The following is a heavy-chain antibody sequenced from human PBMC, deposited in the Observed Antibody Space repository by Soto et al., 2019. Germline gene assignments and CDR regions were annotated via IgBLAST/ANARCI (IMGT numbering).Heavy chain of an antibody. D-gene: IGHD6-13*01. Sequence: QLQLQESGSGLVKPSQTLSLTCAVSGGSISSGGYSWSWIRQPPGKGLEWIGYIYHSGSTYYNPSVRSRVAISVDRSKNQFALKLSAVTAADTAVYYCARQTSSSWPNWFDPWGQGTLVTVSS. J-gene: IGHJ5*02. CDR2: IYHSGST. CDR1: GGSISSGGYS. CDR3: ARQTSSSWPNWFDP. V-gene: IGHV4-30-2*01.